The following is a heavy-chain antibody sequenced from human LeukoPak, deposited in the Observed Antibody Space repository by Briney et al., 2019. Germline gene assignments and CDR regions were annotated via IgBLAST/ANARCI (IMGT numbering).Heavy chain of an antibody. CDR1: GYTFTSYA. D-gene: IGHD6-13*01. CDR2: INTNTGNP. CDR3: ARRGSSWYKNYCYMDG. J-gene: IGHJ6*03. V-gene: IGHV7-4-1*02. Sequence: ASVKVSCKASGYTFTSYAMNWVRQAPGPGLEWMGWINTNTGNPTYAPAFTVRFAFSFATSVSTAYLQISSLKAEDTAVYYCARRGSSWYKNYCYMDGLGKGATVTVSS.